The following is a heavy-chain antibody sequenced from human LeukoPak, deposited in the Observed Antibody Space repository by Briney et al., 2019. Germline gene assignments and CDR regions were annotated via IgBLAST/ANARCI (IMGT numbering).Heavy chain of an antibody. D-gene: IGHD3-3*01. Sequence: SQTLSLTCTVSGGSISSGGYYWSWIRQHPGKGLEWIGYIYYSGSTYYNPSLKSRVTISVDTSKNQFSLKLSSVTAADTAVYYCARELPVLRFLEWLSLYYYYYYGMDVWGQGTTVTVSS. CDR3: ARELPVLRFLEWLSLYYYYYYGMDV. CDR1: GGSISSGGYY. J-gene: IGHJ6*02. V-gene: IGHV4-31*03. CDR2: IYYSGST.